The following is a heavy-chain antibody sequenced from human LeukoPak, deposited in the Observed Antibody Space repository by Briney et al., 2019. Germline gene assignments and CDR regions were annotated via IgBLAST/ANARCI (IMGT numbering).Heavy chain of an antibody. CDR1: GFTFSSYS. CDR2: INSDGSST. CDR3: ALGVEGNAFDI. V-gene: IGHV3-74*01. D-gene: IGHD5-24*01. J-gene: IGHJ3*02. Sequence: GGSLRLSCAASGFTFSSYSMNWVRQAPGKGLVWVSRINSDGSSTSYADSVKGRFTISRDNAKNTLYLQMNSLRAEDTAVYYCALGVEGNAFDIWGQGTMVTVSS.